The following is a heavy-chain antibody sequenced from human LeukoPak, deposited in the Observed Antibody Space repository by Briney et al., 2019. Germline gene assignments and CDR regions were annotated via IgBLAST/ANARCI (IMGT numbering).Heavy chain of an antibody. J-gene: IGHJ4*02. CDR2: ISSSSAYI. CDR3: ARDYYDSSGYYYDY. CDR1: GFTFSSYT. Sequence: PGGSLRLSCAASGFTFSSYTINWVRQTPGKGLEWVSSISSSSAYINYADSVRGRFTISRDNAKNSLYLQMNSLRAEDTAVYYCARDYYDSSGYYYDYWGQGTLVTVSS. D-gene: IGHD3-22*01. V-gene: IGHV3-21*01.